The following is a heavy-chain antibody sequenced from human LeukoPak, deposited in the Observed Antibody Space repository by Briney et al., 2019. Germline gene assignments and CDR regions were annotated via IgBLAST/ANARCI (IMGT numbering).Heavy chain of an antibody. V-gene: IGHV3-9*01. Sequence: GRSLRLSCAASGFTFDDYAMHWVRQVPGKGLEWVSGISWNSGSIGYADSVKGRFTISRDNAKNSLYLQMNSLRAEDTALYYCAKATYYYDSSGYFFDYWGQGTLVTVSS. J-gene: IGHJ4*02. D-gene: IGHD3-22*01. CDR2: ISWNSGSI. CDR3: AKATYYYDSSGYFFDY. CDR1: GFTFDDYA.